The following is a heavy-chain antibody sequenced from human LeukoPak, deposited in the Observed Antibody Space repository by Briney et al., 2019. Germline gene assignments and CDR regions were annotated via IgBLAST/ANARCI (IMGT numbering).Heavy chain of an antibody. CDR2: INHSGST. Sequence: SETLSLTCAVYGGSFSGYYWTWIRQPPGKGLEWIGEINHSGSTNYNPSLKSRVTISVDTSKNQFSLKLSSVTAADTAVYYCARVYGPLDYWGQGTLVTVSS. D-gene: IGHD2-2*02. CDR3: ARVYGPLDY. CDR1: GGSFSGYY. J-gene: IGHJ4*02. V-gene: IGHV4-34*01.